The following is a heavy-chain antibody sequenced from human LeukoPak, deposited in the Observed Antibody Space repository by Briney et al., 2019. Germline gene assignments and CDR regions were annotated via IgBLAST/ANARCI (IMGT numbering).Heavy chain of an antibody. J-gene: IGHJ4*02. CDR2: IYYSGST. CDR1: GGSISSYY. V-gene: IGHV4-59*01. Sequence: PSETLSLTCTVSGGSISSYYWSWIRRPPGKGLEWIGYIYYSGSTNYNPSLKSRVTISVDTSKNQFSLKLSSVTAADTAVYYCARVPHHSGTGARRWELLRVYFDYWGQGTLVTVSS. D-gene: IGHD1-26*01. CDR3: ARVPHHSGTGARRWELLRVYFDY.